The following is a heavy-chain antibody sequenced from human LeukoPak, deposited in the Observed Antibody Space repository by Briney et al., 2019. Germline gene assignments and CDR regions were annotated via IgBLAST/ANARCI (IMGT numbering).Heavy chain of an antibody. D-gene: IGHD3-22*01. CDR2: IYHSGST. Sequence: SETLSLTCTVSGGSISSGGYSWSWIRQPPGKGLEWIGYIYHSGSTYYNPSLKSRVTISVDRSKNQFSLKLSSVTAADTAVYYCARGVYYYDSSGYSFDYWGQGTLVTVSS. V-gene: IGHV4-30-2*01. CDR1: GGSISSGGYS. CDR3: ARGVYYYDSSGYSFDY. J-gene: IGHJ4*02.